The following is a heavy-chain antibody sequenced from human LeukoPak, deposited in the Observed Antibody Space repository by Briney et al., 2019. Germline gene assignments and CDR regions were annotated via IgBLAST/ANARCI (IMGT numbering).Heavy chain of an antibody. Sequence: GGSLRLSCAASGFTFSSYSMNWVRQAPGKGLEWVSSISSSSSYIYYADSVKGRFTISRDNAKNSLYLQMNSLRAEDTAVYYCAKDPNGDYIGAFDAWGPGTMVIVSS. V-gene: IGHV3-21*04. D-gene: IGHD2-8*01. CDR2: ISSSSSYI. J-gene: IGHJ3*01. CDR1: GFTFSSYS. CDR3: AKDPNGDYIGAFDA.